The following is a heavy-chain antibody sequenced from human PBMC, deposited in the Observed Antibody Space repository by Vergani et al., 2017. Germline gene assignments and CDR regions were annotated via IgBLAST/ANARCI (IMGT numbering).Heavy chain of an antibody. V-gene: IGHV3-49*04. J-gene: IGHJ6*02. CDR2: IRSKAYGGTT. CDR1: GFTFGDYA. D-gene: IGHD3-9*01. CDR3: TRDQGLRYFDWFESGYYYYGMDV. Sequence: EVQLVESGGGLVQPGRSLRLSCTASGFTFGDYAMSWVRQAPGKGLEWVGCIRSKAYGGTTEYAASVKGRFTISRDDSKSIAYLQMNSLKTEDTAVYYCTRDQGLRYFDWFESGYYYYGMDVWGQGTTVTVSS.